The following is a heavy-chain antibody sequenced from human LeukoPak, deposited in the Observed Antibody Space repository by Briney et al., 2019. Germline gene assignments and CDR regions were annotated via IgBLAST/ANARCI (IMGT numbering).Heavy chain of an antibody. V-gene: IGHV3-30*02. Sequence: GSLRLSCAASGFTFSSYGMHWVRQAPGKGLEWVAFIRYDGSNKYYADSVKGRFTISRDNSKNTLYLQMNSLRAEDTAVYYCAKDRGHDFWSGYLEDWGQGTLVTVSS. CDR1: GFTFSSYG. J-gene: IGHJ4*02. CDR3: AKDRGHDFWSGYLED. CDR2: IRYDGSNK. D-gene: IGHD3-3*01.